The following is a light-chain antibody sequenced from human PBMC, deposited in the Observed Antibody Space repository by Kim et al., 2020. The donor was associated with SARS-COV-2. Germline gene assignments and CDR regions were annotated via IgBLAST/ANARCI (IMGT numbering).Light chain of an antibody. CDR3: QQYSTTPWT. Sequence: LSPGERATLSCRGRQRVSSTYIAWYQQKPGQAPRLLISRASSRATGIPDRFSGSGSGTDFTLTVSRLDPEDVAVYYCQQYSTTPWTFGQGTKLEI. J-gene: IGKJ2*01. V-gene: IGKV3-20*01. CDR1: QRVSSTY. CDR2: RAS.